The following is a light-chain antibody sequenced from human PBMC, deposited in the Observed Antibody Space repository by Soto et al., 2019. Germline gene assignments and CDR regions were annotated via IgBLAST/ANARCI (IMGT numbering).Light chain of an antibody. CDR1: QNINSW. CDR2: KAS. CDR3: QQYDTYFS. V-gene: IGKV1-5*03. J-gene: IGKJ2*03. Sequence: DVQMTQSPSTLSASVGDRATITCRASQNINSWLAWYQQKPGKAPKLLIYKASSLESGVPSRFSGSGSGTEFTLAISSLQPDDFATYCCQQYDTYFSFGQGTKLEIK.